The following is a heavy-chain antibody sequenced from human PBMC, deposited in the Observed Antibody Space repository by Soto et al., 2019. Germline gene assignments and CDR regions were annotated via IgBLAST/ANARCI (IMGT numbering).Heavy chain of an antibody. CDR1: GGTFSSYA. V-gene: IGHV1-69*12. CDR2: IIPIFGTA. CDR3: ASHGITGTWVYCYGMDV. Sequence: QVQLVQSGAEVKKPGSSVKVSCKASGGTFSSYAISWVRQAPGQGLEWMGGIIPIFGTANYAQKFQGRVTITADESTSTAYMELRSLRSEDTAVYYCASHGITGTWVYCYGMDVWGQGTTVTVSS. J-gene: IGHJ6*02. D-gene: IGHD1-7*01.